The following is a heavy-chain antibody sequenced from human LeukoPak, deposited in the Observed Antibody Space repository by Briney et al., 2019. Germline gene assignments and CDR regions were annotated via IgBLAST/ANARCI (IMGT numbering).Heavy chain of an antibody. Sequence: PSETLSLTCTVSGGSISSGGYYWSWIRQYPGKGLEWFGYISYSGSTYYNSSLKSRITISVDTSKNQFSLKLSSVTAADTAFYYCARTYCSGGGCYSGSPNYYYYYGMDVWGQGTTVTVSS. CDR2: ISYSGST. V-gene: IGHV4-31*03. CDR1: GGSISSGGYY. D-gene: IGHD2-15*01. CDR3: ARTYCSGGGCYSGSPNYYYYYGMDV. J-gene: IGHJ6*02.